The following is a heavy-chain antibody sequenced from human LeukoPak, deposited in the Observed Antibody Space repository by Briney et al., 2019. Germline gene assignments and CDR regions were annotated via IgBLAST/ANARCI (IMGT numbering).Heavy chain of an antibody. CDR3: ARSMDIVVEVAATPADY. Sequence: GASVKVSCKASGGTFSSYAISWVRQAPGQGLEWMGWISAYSGNTNYAQKLQGRVTMTTDTSTSTAYMELRSLRSDDTAVYYCARSMDIVVEVAATPADYWGQGTLVTVSS. V-gene: IGHV1-18*01. CDR1: GGTFSSYA. D-gene: IGHD2-15*01. CDR2: ISAYSGNT. J-gene: IGHJ4*02.